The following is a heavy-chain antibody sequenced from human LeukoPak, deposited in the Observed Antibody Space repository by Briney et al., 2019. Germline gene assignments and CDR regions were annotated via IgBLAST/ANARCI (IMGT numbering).Heavy chain of an antibody. D-gene: IGHD3-3*02. CDR3: AREADIYYFDY. Sequence: ASETLSLTCTVSGGSISSGGYYWSWIRQHPGKGLEWIGYIYYSGSTYYNPSLKSRVTISVDTSKNQFSLKLSSVTAADTAVYYCAREADIYYFDYWGQGTLVTVSS. CDR1: GGSISSGGYY. CDR2: IYYSGST. J-gene: IGHJ4*02. V-gene: IGHV4-31*03.